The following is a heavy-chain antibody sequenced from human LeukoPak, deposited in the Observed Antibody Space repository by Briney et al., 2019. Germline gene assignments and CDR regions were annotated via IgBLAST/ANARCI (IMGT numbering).Heavy chain of an antibody. CDR3: ARHSVAAALSYFDY. CDR2: IDYSGST. D-gene: IGHD6-13*01. Sequence: SETLSLTCTVSGXSISSYYGSWIRQPPGKGLEWIGYIDYSGSTNYNPSLKSRVTISADTPKNQFSLKVSSVTAADTAVYYCARHSVAAALSYFDYWGQGALVTVSS. CDR1: GXSISSYY. J-gene: IGHJ4*02. V-gene: IGHV4-59*08.